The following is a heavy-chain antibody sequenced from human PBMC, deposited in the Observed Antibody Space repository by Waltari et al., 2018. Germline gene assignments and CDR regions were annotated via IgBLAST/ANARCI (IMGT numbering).Heavy chain of an antibody. CDR3: ARATNWVLEAFDL. Sequence: ELQVVASGGGLIQPGASLQLSCAASGFPVSSTYMAWVRQGPGKGLEGVVVIFNSGSTYHADSVKGRFTISRDNSENTVHLQMKNLTAEDTALYYCARATNWVLEAFDLWGQGTMVTVSP. CDR2: IFNSGST. J-gene: IGHJ3*01. CDR1: GFPVSSTY. V-gene: IGHV3-53*01. D-gene: IGHD1-1*01.